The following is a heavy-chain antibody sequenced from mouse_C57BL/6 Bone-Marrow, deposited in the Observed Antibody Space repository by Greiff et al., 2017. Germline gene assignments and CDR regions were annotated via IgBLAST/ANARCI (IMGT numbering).Heavy chain of an antibody. CDR2: IDPSDSET. CDR1: GYTFTSYW. D-gene: IGHD2-1*01. V-gene: IGHV1-52*01. Sequence: QVQLQQPGAELVRPGSSVKLSCKASGYTFTSYWMHWVKQRPIQGLEWIGNIDPSDSETHYNQKFKDKATLTVDKSSSTAYMQLSSLTSEDCAVYYCERDGNYGVYAMDYWGQGTSVTVSS. J-gene: IGHJ4*01. CDR3: ERDGNYGVYAMDY.